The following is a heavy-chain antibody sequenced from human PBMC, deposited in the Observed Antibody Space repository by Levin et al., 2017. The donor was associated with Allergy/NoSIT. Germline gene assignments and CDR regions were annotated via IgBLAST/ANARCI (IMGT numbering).Heavy chain of an antibody. D-gene: IGHD5-24*01. CDR3: AIRSREVATPWWGN. Sequence: GASVKVSCKASGGTFSSYAISWVRQAPGQGLEWMGRIIPILGIANYAQKFQGRVTITADKSTSTAHMELSSLKFDDTAVYYCAIRSREVATPWWGNWGQGTLVTVSS. J-gene: IGHJ4*02. V-gene: IGHV1-69*04. CDR2: IIPILGIA. CDR1: GGTFSSYA.